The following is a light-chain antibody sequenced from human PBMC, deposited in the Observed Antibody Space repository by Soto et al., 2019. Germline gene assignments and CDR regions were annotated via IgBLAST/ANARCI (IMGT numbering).Light chain of an antibody. V-gene: IGKV3-11*01. J-gene: IGKJ4*01. CDR1: QSVSNY. Sequence: EIVLTQSPATLSLSPGARATLSCRASQSVSNYLAWYQQKPGQAPRLLIYDAYNRATGIPVRFSGSGSGTDFTPTIGSLESEDSAVYYCQQRSNWPLTFGGGTNVEI. CDR2: DAY. CDR3: QQRSNWPLT.